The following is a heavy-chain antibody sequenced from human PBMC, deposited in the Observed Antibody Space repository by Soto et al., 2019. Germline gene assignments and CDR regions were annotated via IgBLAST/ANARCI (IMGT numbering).Heavy chain of an antibody. CDR3: VKDRYVDY. Sequence: GGSLRLSCSVSGFIFSSYAMHWVRQAPGKGLEYVASISSEGASTYHADSVKGRFIISRGNSKNTLYLQMSSLRAEDTAVYYCVKDRYVDYWGQGILVTVSS. CDR1: GFIFSSYA. J-gene: IGHJ4*02. CDR2: ISSEGAST. V-gene: IGHV3-64D*06.